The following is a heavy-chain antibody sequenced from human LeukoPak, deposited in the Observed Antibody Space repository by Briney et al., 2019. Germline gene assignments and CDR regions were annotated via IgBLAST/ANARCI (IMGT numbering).Heavy chain of an antibody. CDR2: IYYSGSS. CDR1: GGSISSYY. Sequence: SETLSLTCTVSGGSISSYYWSWIRQPPGKGLEWIGYIYYSGSSNYNPSLKSRVTISVDTSTNQFPLKLSSVTAADTAVYYCARVRQQLIYYYYYYMDVWGKGTTVTVSS. CDR3: ARVRQQLIYYYYYYMDV. V-gene: IGHV4-59*01. D-gene: IGHD6-13*01. J-gene: IGHJ6*03.